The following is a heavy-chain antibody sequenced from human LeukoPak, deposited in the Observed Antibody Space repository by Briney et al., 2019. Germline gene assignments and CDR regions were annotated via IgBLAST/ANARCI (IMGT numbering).Heavy chain of an antibody. Sequence: GGSLRLSCAASGFTFRSYAMHWVRQAPGKGLEWVAIISYDGSNKYYADSVRGRFTISRDNSKNTLYLQMNSLRLEDMAVYYCARGYCSSTFCDLDFDYWGQGTLVTVSS. J-gene: IGHJ4*02. D-gene: IGHD2-2*01. V-gene: IGHV3-30*01. CDR2: ISYDGSNK. CDR3: ARGYCSSTFCDLDFDY. CDR1: GFTFRSYA.